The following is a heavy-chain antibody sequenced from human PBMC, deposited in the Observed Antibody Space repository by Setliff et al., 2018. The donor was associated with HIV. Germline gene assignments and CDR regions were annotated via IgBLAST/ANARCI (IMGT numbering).Heavy chain of an antibody. J-gene: IGHJ3*01. CDR3: ARDRSGIAVAAPDAFDV. CDR1: GGSFRNYA. V-gene: IGHV1-69*06. CDR2: IIPLLGTP. D-gene: IGHD6-19*01. Sequence: KVSCKASGGSFRNYAINWVRQAPGQGLEWMGGIIPLLGTPNYAHKFQGRVTITADKYSSTVYMELSSLRSEDSAVFYCARDRSGIAVAAPDAFDVWGQGTMVTVSS.